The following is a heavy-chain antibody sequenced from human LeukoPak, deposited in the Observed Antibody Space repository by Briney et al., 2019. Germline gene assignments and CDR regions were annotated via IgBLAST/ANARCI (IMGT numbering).Heavy chain of an antibody. V-gene: IGHV3-23*05. D-gene: IGHD5-12*01. J-gene: IGHJ6*03. CDR1: GFTFRSYA. Sequence: GGSLRLSCAVSGFTFRSYAMSWVRQAPGKGLEWVSAIYSGGTTYYADSVKGRFTISRDNSKNTLYLQMNSLRAEDTAVYYCARAVATVYYFYMDVWGKGTTVTISS. CDR3: ARAVATVYYFYMDV. CDR2: IYSGGTT.